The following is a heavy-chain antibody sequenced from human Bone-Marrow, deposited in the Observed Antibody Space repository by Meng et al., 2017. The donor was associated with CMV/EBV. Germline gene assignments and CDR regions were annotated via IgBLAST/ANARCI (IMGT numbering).Heavy chain of an antibody. CDR2: IRYDGSNK. CDR3: AKGSGTLATGGAFDI. V-gene: IGHV3-30*02. Sequence: GGSLRLSCAASGFTFSSYGMHWVRQAPGKGLEWVAFIRYDGSNKYYADSVKGRFTISRDNSKNTLSLQMNSLRAEDTAVYYCAKGSGTLATGGAFDIWGQGTMVTVSS. J-gene: IGHJ3*02. CDR1: GFTFSSYG. D-gene: IGHD5-12*01.